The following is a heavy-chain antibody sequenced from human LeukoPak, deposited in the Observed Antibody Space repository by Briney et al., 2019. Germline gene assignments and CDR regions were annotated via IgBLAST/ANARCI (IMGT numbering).Heavy chain of an antibody. CDR3: ARGGNCDFWSGYYFDY. CDR1: GGSISSGSYY. D-gene: IGHD3-3*01. V-gene: IGHV4-61*02. J-gene: IGHJ4*02. CDR2: IYTSGST. Sequence: SETLSLTCTVSGGSISSGSYYWSWIRQPPGKGLEWIGRIYTSGSTNYNPSLKSRVTISVDTSKNQFSLKLSSVTAADTAVYYCARGGNCDFWSGYYFDYWGQGTLVTVSS.